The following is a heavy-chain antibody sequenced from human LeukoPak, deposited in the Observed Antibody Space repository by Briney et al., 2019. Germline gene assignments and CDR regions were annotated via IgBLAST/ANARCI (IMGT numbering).Heavy chain of an antibody. CDR1: GGTFSSYA. CDR2: IIPIFGTA. V-gene: IGHV1-69*05. CDR3: ARYCSGGSCHDAFDI. D-gene: IGHD2-15*01. J-gene: IGHJ3*02. Sequence: SVKVSCKASGGTFSSYAISWVRQAPGQGLEWMGRIIPIFGTANYAQKFQGRVTITTDESTSTAYMELSSLRSEDTAVYYCARYCSGGSCHDAFDIWGQGTMVTVSS.